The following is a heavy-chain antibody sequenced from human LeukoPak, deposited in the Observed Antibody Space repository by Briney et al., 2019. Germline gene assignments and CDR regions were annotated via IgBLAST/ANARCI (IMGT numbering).Heavy chain of an antibody. V-gene: IGHV1-18*01. J-gene: IGHJ4*02. Sequence: ASVKVSCKASGYTFTSYGISWVRQAPGQGLEWMGWITAYNGNTNTAQKFQGRVTMTTDTSTSTAYMELRSLRSEDTAVYYCARDLGYCTNGVCHTRFDYWGQGTLVAVSS. CDR1: GYTFTSYG. D-gene: IGHD2-8*01. CDR3: ARDLGYCTNGVCHTRFDY. CDR2: ITAYNGNT.